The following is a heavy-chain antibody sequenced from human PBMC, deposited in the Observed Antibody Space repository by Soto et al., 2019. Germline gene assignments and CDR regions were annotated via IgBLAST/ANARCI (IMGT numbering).Heavy chain of an antibody. CDR2: ISYDGSNK. CDR3: ARVMGVVVTAPEYFQH. D-gene: IGHD2-21*02. J-gene: IGHJ1*01. CDR1: GFTFSSYA. V-gene: IGHV3-30-3*01. Sequence: QVQLVESGGGVVQPGRSLRLSCAASGFTFSSYAMHWVRQAPGKGLEWVAVISYDGSNKYYADSVKGRFTISRDNSKNTLYLQMNSLRAEDTAVYYCARVMGVVVTAPEYFQHWGQGTLVTVSS.